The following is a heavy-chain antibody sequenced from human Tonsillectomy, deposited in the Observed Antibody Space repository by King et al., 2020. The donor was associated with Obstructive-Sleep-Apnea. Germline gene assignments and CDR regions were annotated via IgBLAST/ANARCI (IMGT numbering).Heavy chain of an antibody. CDR2: IIGSGDSA. D-gene: IGHD3-9*01. CDR1: GCTFSSYA. CDR3: AKDRILRYFDWLPHDAFDI. Sequence: DVQLVESGGGLVQPGGSLRLSWAASGCTFSSYAMSLVRRAPGKGLEGVSTIIGSGDSAYCVESVKCRFTFFRDNSKNTVDLQMNSLRVEYTAVYYCAKDRILRYFDWLPHDAFDIWGQGTMVAVSS. V-gene: IGHV3-23*04. J-gene: IGHJ3*02.